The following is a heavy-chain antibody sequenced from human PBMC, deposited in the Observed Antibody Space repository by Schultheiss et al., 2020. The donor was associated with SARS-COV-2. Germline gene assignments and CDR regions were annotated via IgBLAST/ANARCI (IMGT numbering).Heavy chain of an antibody. V-gene: IGHV3-11*06. J-gene: IGHJ4*02. CDR3: AKRSSWSSFDY. Sequence: GGSLRLSCAASGFTFSDYYMSWIRQAPGKGLEWVSYISSSSSYTNYADSVKGRFTISRDNAKNSLYLQMNSLRAEDTAVYYCAKRSSWSSFDYWGQGTLVTVSS. D-gene: IGHD6-13*01. CDR1: GFTFSDYY. CDR2: ISSSSSYT.